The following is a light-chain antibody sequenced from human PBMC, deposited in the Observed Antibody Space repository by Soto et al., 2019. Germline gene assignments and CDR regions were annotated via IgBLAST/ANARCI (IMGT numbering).Light chain of an antibody. CDR2: VAS. V-gene: IGKV3-20*01. CDR3: QQYGGSTT. J-gene: IGKJ1*01. CDR1: QSVSAGY. Sequence: EIVLTQSPGTLSLSPGERATLSCRASQSVSAGYLAWYQQRPGQAPRLLIYVASNRAPGIPDRFSGSGSGTDFTLTISRLEPEDSAVYYCQQYGGSTTFGQGTKLEIK.